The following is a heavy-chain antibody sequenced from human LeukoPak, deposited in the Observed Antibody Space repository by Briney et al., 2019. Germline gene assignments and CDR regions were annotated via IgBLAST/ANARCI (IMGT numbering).Heavy chain of an antibody. Sequence: SSETLSLTCAVYGGSFSGYYWSWIRQPPGKGLEWIGEINNSGSTNYYSSLKSRVTISVDTAKNQFSLKLSSVTAADTAVYYWASLPGKVRGVMRVWFDPWGQGTLVTVSS. CDR2: INNSGST. CDR3: ASLPGKVRGVMRVWFDP. CDR1: GGSFSGYY. V-gene: IGHV4-34*01. J-gene: IGHJ5*02. D-gene: IGHD3-10*01.